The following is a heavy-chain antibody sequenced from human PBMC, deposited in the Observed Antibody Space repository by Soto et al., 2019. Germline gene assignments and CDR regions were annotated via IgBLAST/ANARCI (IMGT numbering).Heavy chain of an antibody. CDR3: ARGGDLSTSWYWGDGLDS. CDR1: GYSFSSHA. J-gene: IGHJ4*02. D-gene: IGHD6-13*01. CDR2: IIPVFGTP. Sequence: QVQLEQSGSEVKKSGSSVKVSCKASGYSFSSHAITWVRQAPGQGLEWMGGIIPVFGTPSYAQKFQGRVTISADKSTNTSYLELRSLRSEDTAVYYCARGGDLSTSWYWGDGLDSWGQGTQVTVSS. V-gene: IGHV1-69*06.